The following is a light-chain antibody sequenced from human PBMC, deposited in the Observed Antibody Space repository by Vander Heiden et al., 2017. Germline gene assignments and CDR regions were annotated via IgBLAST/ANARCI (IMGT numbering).Light chain of an antibody. J-gene: IGLJ3*02. CDR1: SSDVVGYDY. V-gene: IGLV2-14*01. CDR3: ISYSTSGTSWV. Sequence: QPALTQQGRVRGSPGQSITFSCTGTSSDVVGYDYVSWYQLHPGTAPKLMIYDVSTRPSGVSNRFSGFSSGRRATLSLTEWQADVAVDYYVISYSTSGTSWVFGGGTKLTVL. CDR2: DVS.